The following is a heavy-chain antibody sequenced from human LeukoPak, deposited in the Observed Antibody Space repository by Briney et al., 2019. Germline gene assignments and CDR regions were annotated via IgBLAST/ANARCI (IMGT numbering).Heavy chain of an antibody. J-gene: IGHJ3*01. CDR2: ITYSGST. CDR1: GVSLSSSY. CDR3: VMNRAFDV. Sequence: PSETLSLTCTVSGVSLSSSYWNSSRQPPGKGLEWIGYITYSGSTNYKPSLKSRLTISVDTSKNKYSLNLTSVSAADTAVYYCVMNRAFDVWGQGAMVTVSS. V-gene: IGHV4-59*01.